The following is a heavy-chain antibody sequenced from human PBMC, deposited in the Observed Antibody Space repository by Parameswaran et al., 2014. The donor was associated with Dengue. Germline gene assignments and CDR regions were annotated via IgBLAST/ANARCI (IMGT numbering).Heavy chain of an antibody. Sequence: WVRQAPGQGLEWMGWISAYNGNTNYAQKLQGRVTMTTDTSTSTAYMELRSLRSDDTAVYYCARVPGYYDFWSGYPSEDYWGQGTLVTVSS. D-gene: IGHD3-3*01. J-gene: IGHJ4*02. CDR2: ISAYNGNT. CDR3: ARVPGYYDFWSGYPSEDY. V-gene: IGHV1-18*01.